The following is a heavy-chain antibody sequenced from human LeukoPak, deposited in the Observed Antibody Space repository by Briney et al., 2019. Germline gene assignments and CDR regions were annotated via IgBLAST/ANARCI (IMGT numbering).Heavy chain of an antibody. Sequence: SVKVSCKASGGSFSYNTISWVRQAPGQGLEWMGRIIPMFNVAEYSQNFLGRLTITADKSTNTAYMELSSLRSEDTAVYFCARGAPAGYYCGMDVWGQGTTVTVSS. J-gene: IGHJ6*02. V-gene: IGHV1-69*02. D-gene: IGHD6-13*01. CDR2: IIPMFNVA. CDR3: ARGAPAGYYCGMDV. CDR1: GGSFSYNT.